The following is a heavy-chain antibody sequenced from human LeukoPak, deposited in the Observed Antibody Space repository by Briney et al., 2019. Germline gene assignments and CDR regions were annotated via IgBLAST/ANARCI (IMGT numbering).Heavy chain of an antibody. J-gene: IGHJ4*02. CDR1: GFTFSDYY. D-gene: IGHD1-1*01. CDR3: ARATGYPLAVFDY. CDR2: ISSSSSYT. Sequence: GGSLRLSCAASGFTFSDYYKSWIRQAPAKGLEWVSYISSSSSYTNYADSVKGRFTISRDNAKNSLYLQMNSLRAEDAAVYYCARATGYPLAVFDYWGQGTLVTVSS. V-gene: IGHV3-11*06.